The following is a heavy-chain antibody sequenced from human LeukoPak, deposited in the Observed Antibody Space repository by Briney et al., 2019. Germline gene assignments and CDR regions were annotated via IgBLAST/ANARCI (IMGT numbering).Heavy chain of an antibody. CDR2: IRFDGSNR. CDR3: AKRGSGSYEFDY. CDR1: GFTFSSYD. J-gene: IGHJ4*02. D-gene: IGHD6-19*01. Sequence: GGSLRLSCAASGFTFSSYDMHWVRQAPGKGLEWVAYIRFDGSNRHFADSVKGRFTISRDNSKNTLYLQMNSLRAEDTAVYYCAKRGSGSYEFDYWGQGTLVTVSS. V-gene: IGHV3-30*02.